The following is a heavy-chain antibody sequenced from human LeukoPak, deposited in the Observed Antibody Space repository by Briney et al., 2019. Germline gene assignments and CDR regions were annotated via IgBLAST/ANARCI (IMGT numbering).Heavy chain of an antibody. Sequence: SETLSLTCTVSGGSISSSRYYWGWIRQPPGKGLEWIGSIYYSGSTYYNPSLKSRVTISVDTSRNQFSLKLSSVTASDTAVYYCARHSLDGSGNYYNGLDYWGQGTLVTVSS. D-gene: IGHD3-10*01. V-gene: IGHV4-39*01. CDR2: IYYSGST. J-gene: IGHJ4*02. CDR1: GGSISSSRYY. CDR3: ARHSLDGSGNYYNGLDY.